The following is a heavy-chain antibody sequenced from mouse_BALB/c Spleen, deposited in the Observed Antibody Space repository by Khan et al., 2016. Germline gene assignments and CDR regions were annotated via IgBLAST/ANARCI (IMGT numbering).Heavy chain of an antibody. CDR3: ARVPYYDFDY. V-gene: IGHV9-3-1*01. CDR2: INTYTGEP. CDR1: GYTFTNYG. D-gene: IGHD2-10*01. Sequence: QFQLVQSGPELKKPGETVKISCKASGYTFTNYGMNWVKQAPGKGLKWMGWINTYTGEPTYADDFKGRFAFSLETSASTAYLQINNLKNEDTATDVCARVPYYDFDYWGQGTTLTVSS. J-gene: IGHJ2*01.